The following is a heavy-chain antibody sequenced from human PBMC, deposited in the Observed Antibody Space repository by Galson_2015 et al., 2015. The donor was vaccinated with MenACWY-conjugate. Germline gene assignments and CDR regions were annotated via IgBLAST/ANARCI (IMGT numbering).Heavy chain of an antibody. V-gene: IGHV3-30*04. CDR1: GFTFSRYV. Sequence: LRLSCAASGFTFSRYVMHWVRQAPGKGLEWVAVISYDGSNKYNADSVKGRFTISRDNSKNTLYLQMNSLRPEDTSVYYCAREVITYNYYYGMDVWGQGTTVTVSS. D-gene: IGHD3-10*01. J-gene: IGHJ6*02. CDR3: AREVITYNYYYGMDV. CDR2: ISYDGSNK.